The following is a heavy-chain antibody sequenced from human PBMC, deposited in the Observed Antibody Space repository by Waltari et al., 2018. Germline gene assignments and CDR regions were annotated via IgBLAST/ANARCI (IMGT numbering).Heavy chain of an antibody. V-gene: IGHV1-46*01. CDR3: ARGRDVYAGYDYNWFDF. Sequence: QVQLVQSGAEVKKPGASVKVSCKASGYIFISYYMHWVRQAPGQGLEWMGKVNPHTGSKTYAQKFQGRVTMTRDTSISTAYMELSSLRSDDTALYYCARGRDVYAGYDYNWFDFWGQGTLVTVSS. CDR1: GYIFISYY. J-gene: IGHJ5*01. D-gene: IGHD5-12*01. CDR2: VNPHTGSK.